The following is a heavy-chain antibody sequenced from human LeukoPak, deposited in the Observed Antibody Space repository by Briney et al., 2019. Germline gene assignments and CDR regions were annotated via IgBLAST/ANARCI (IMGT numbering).Heavy chain of an antibody. CDR1: GFAFKTYS. J-gene: IGHJ4*02. CDR2: IWPDGSNE. D-gene: IGHD1-20*01. CDR3: ATITGSPDY. Sequence: PGGSLRLSCEAAGFAFKTYSMHWVRQAPGKGLEWVAAIWPDGSNEYYANSVKGRFFISRDNSKNTVYLQMGSLTTEDTSLYYCATITGSPDYWGQGSLVTVSS. V-gene: IGHV3-33*01.